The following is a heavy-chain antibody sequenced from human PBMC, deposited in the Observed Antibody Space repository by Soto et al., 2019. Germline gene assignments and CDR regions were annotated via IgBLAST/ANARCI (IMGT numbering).Heavy chain of an antibody. D-gene: IGHD1-26*01. CDR1: GGSISSYY. J-gene: IGHJ4*02. Sequence: QVQLQESGPGLVKPSETLSLTCTVSGGSISSYYWSWIRQPPGKGLEWIGYIYYSGSTSYNPSLKSRVTISVDTSKNQFSLKLSSVTAADTAVYYCARRWGAAVDYWGQGTLVTVSS. CDR3: ARRWGAAVDY. CDR2: IYYSGST. V-gene: IGHV4-59*08.